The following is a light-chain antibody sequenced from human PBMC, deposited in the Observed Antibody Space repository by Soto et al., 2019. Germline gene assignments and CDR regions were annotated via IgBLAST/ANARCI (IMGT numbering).Light chain of an antibody. J-gene: IGKJ4*01. CDR1: QSISSW. Sequence: DIQMTQSPSTLSASVGDRVTITCRASQSISSWLGWYQQKPGKAPKLLIYDASSLESGVPSRFSGSGSGTEFTLTISSLQPDDFATYYCQRYNSYPLTFGGGTKVDIK. CDR2: DAS. CDR3: QRYNSYPLT. V-gene: IGKV1-5*01.